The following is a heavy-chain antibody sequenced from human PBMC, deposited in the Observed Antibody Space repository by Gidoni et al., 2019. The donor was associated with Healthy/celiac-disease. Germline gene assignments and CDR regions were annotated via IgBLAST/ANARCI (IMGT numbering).Heavy chain of an antibody. Sequence: QVQLVESGGGLVKPGGALRLSCGAYGCSSRDYYMSWIRQGPVKGLEWVQYISSSGSTIDYDESLKGRFTISSDNAKKALYLQRNSLKAEDTAVYYCARDGAYGAGSYYDDQDYWGQGTLVTVSS. CDR2: ISSSGSTI. CDR3: ARDGAYGAGSYYDDQDY. J-gene: IGHJ4*02. CDR1: GCSSRDYY. D-gene: IGHD3-10*01. V-gene: IGHV3-11*01.